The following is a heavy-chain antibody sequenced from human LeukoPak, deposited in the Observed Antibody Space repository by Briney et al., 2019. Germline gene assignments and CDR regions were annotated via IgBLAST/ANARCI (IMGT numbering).Heavy chain of an antibody. CDR1: GFTFSSYG. CDR3: AKGDYDFWSDEGRSFDY. CDR2: IRYDGSNK. Sequence: GGSLRLSCAASGFTFSSYGMHWVRQAPGKGLEWVAFIRYDGSNKYYADSVKGRFTISRDNSKNTLYLQMNSLRAEDTAVYYCAKGDYDFWSDEGRSFDYWGQGTLVTVSS. V-gene: IGHV3-30*02. J-gene: IGHJ4*02. D-gene: IGHD3-3*01.